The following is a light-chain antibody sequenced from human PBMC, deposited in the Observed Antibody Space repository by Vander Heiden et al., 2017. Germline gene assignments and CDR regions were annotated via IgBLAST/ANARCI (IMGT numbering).Light chain of an antibody. CDR3: QQLSGYPIT. CDR2: AAS. V-gene: IGKV1-9*01. Sequence: IQLTQSPSSLSASVGDRVTITCRASQGISSYLAWYQQKPGKAPNLLIYAASTLQSVVTSRFSGSGSGTDFTLTISSLQPEDIATYYCQQLSGYPITFGQGTRLEIK. J-gene: IGKJ5*01. CDR1: QGISSY.